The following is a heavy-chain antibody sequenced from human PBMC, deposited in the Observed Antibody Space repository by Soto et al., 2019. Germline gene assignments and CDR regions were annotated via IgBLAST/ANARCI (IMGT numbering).Heavy chain of an antibody. J-gene: IGHJ3*02. Sequence: SETLSLTCAVYGGSFSGYYWSWIRKPPGKGLEWIGEINHSGSTNYNPSLKSRVTISVDTSKNQFSLKLSSVTAADTAVYYCARAGGTTVTRDAFDIWGQGTMVTVSS. V-gene: IGHV4-34*01. CDR3: ARAGGTTVTRDAFDI. CDR1: GGSFSGYY. D-gene: IGHD4-17*01. CDR2: INHSGST.